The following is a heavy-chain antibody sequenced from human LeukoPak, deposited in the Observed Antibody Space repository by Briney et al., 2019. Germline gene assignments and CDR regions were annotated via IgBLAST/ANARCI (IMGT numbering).Heavy chain of an antibody. D-gene: IGHD3-9*01. Sequence: PSQTLSLTCAVSGGSISSGGYSRSWIRQPPGKGLEWIAEIDHSGSTNYNPSIKNRVTISADTSKNHFSLRLSSVTAADTAVYYCATHTYYDILIAYYPYFEYWDQGILVTVSS. CDR1: GGSISSGGYS. CDR2: IDHSGST. J-gene: IGHJ4*02. CDR3: ATHTYYDILIAYYPYFEY. V-gene: IGHV4-30-2*01.